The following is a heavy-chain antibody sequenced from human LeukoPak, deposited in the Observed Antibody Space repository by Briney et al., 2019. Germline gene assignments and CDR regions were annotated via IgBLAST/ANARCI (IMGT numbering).Heavy chain of an antibody. CDR1: EFTFSNYW. D-gene: IGHD4-17*01. CDR2: IKQDGSEK. CDR3: ARSGRGPVTTPDY. J-gene: IGHJ4*02. Sequence: GGSLRLSCAASEFTFSNYWMSWVRQAPGKGLEWVANIKQDGSEKYYVDSVKGRFAISRDNGKNSLYLQMNSLRAEDTAVYYCARSGRGPVTTPDYWGQGTLVTISS. V-gene: IGHV3-7*01.